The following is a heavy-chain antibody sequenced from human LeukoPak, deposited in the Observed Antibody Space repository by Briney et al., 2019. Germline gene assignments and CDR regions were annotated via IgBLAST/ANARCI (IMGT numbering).Heavy chain of an antibody. D-gene: IGHD3-10*01. Sequence: GGSLRLSCAASGFTFSTYAMNWVRQAPGEGLEWVSSIGGSSTSLYYADSVKGRFTISRDNSKNTLYLQMNSLRAEDTAVYYCAKVHYYGSGRDYYYYGMDVWGQGTTVTVSS. CDR3: AKVHYYGSGRDYYYYGMDV. CDR2: IGGSSTSL. CDR1: GFTFSTYA. J-gene: IGHJ6*02. V-gene: IGHV3-21*01.